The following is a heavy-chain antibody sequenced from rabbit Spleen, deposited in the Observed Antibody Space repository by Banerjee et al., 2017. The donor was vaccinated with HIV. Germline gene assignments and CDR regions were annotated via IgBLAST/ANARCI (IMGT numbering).Heavy chain of an antibody. CDR2: IWTGSSGST. V-gene: IGHV1S45*01. Sequence: QEQLEESGGDLVKPEGSLTLTCKASGFSFSSDYDMCWVRQAPGKGLEWIACIWTGSSGSTWYATWAQGRFTISKTSSTTVTLQMTSLTAADTGAYFCARGNYGGDGGAFDPWGPGTLVTVS. D-gene: IGHD4-2*01. CDR1: GFSFSSDYD. J-gene: IGHJ2*01. CDR3: ARGNYGGDGGAFDP.